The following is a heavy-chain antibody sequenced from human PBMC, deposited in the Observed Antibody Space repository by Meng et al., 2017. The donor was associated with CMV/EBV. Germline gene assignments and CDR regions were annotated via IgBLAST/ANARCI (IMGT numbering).Heavy chain of an antibody. CDR2: IYYSGST. D-gene: IGHD3-3*01. Sequence: SETLSLTCTVSGGSISSYYWSWIRQPPGKGLEWIGYIYYSGSTNYNPSLKSRVTISVDTSKNQFSLKLSSVIAADTAVYYCARVGGHYDFWSGYAQLGYFDYWGQGTLVTVSS. J-gene: IGHJ4*02. V-gene: IGHV4-59*01. CDR3: ARVGGHYDFWSGYAQLGYFDY. CDR1: GGSISSYY.